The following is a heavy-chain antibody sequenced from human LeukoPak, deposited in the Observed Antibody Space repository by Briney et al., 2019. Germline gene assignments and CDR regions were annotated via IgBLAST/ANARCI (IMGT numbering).Heavy chain of an antibody. CDR3: ARAGPITIFGVVINNWFDP. D-gene: IGHD3-3*01. J-gene: IGHJ5*02. CDR1: GYTFTSYY. V-gene: IGHV1-46*01. Sequence: ASVKVSCKASGYTFTSYYMHWVRQAPGQGLEWMGIINPSGGSTSYAQKFQGRVTITADESTSTAYMELSSLRSEDTAVYYCARAGPITIFGVVINNWFDPWGQGTLVTVSS. CDR2: INPSGGST.